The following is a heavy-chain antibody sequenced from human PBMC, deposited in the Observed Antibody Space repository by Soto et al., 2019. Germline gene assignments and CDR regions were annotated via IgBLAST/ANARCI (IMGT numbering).Heavy chain of an antibody. Sequence: GGSLRLSCAASGFTFSSYGMHWVRQAPGKGLEWVAVIWYDGSNKYYADSVKGRFTISRDNSKNTLYLQMNSLRAEDTAVYYCARDRFGYCSGGSCYFPPSYYYYGMDVWGQGTTVTVSS. J-gene: IGHJ6*02. CDR3: ARDRFGYCSGGSCYFPPSYYYYGMDV. V-gene: IGHV3-33*01. CDR2: IWYDGSNK. D-gene: IGHD2-15*01. CDR1: GFTFSSYG.